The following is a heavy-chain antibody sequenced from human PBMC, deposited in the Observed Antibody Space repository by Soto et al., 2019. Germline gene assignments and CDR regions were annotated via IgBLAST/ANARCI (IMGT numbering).Heavy chain of an antibody. Sequence: QVQLVEFGGGVVQPGGSLRLSCAASGFTFSSYAMHWVRQAPGKGLEWVAVISYDGSNKYYADSVKGRFTISRDNSKNTLYLQMTSLRAEDTAVYYCARPPSGGSSSSLDYWGQGTLVTVSS. CDR2: ISYDGSNK. CDR1: GFTFSSYA. J-gene: IGHJ4*02. V-gene: IGHV3-30-3*01. D-gene: IGHD6-6*01. CDR3: ARPPSGGSSSSLDY.